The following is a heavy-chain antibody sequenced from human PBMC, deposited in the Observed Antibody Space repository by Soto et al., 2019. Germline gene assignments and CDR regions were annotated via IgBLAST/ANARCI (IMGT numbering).Heavy chain of an antibody. CDR2: ISGYNGNT. D-gene: IGHD3-22*01. CDR1: GYTFTIYG. Sequence: ASVKVSCEASGYTFTIYGISWVRQAPGQGLEWMGWISGYNGNTDCAQNLQDRVTLTTDASTSSVYMELRSLRSDDTAVYYCARVDYYDSSGYYGYWGQGTLVTVSS. CDR3: ARVDYYDSSGYYGY. J-gene: IGHJ4*02. V-gene: IGHV1-18*04.